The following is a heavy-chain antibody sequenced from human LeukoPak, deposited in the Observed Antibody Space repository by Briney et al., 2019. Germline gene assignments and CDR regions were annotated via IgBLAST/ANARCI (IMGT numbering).Heavy chain of an antibody. V-gene: IGHV3-23*01. CDR1: GFTFSSYV. J-gene: IGHJ4*02. CDR3: AKGLPGSGYYYFDY. D-gene: IGHD3-3*01. CDR2: ISGSGGST. Sequence: GGSLRLSCAASGFTFSSYVMSWVRQAPGKGLEWVSAISGSGGSTYYADSVKGRLTISRDNSKNTLYLQMNSLRAEDTAVYYSAKGLPGSGYYYFDYLGQGTLVTVSS.